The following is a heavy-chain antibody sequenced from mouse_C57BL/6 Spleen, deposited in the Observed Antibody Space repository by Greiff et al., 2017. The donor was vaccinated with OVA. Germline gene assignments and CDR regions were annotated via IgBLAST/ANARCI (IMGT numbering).Heavy chain of an antibody. CDR1: GYTFTDYY. CDR2: INPNNGGT. D-gene: IGHD2-2*01. CDR3: ARKGYYGYAGYYFDY. V-gene: IGHV1-26*01. Sequence: EVQLQQSGPELVKPGASVKISCKASGYTFTDYYMNWVKQSHGKSLEWIGDINPNNGGTSYNQKFKGKATLTVDKSSSTAYMELRSLTSEDSAVYYCARKGYYGYAGYYFDYWGQGTTLTVSS. J-gene: IGHJ2*01.